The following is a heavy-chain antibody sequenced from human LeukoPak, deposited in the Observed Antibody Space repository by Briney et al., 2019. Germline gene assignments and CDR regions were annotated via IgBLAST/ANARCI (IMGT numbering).Heavy chain of an antibody. J-gene: IGHJ5*02. CDR1: GFTFDDYA. CDR2: ISYDGSNK. V-gene: IGHV3-30*18. Sequence: GGSLRLSCAASGFTFDDYAMHWVRQAPGKGLEWVAVISYDGSNKYYADSVKGRFTISRDNSKNTLYLQMNSLRAEDTAVYYCAKDGPLYCSGGSCHWFDPWGQGTLVTVSS. D-gene: IGHD2-15*01. CDR3: AKDGPLYCSGGSCHWFDP.